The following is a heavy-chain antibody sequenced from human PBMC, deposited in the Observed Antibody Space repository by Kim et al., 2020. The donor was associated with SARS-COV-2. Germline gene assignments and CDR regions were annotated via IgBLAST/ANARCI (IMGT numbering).Heavy chain of an antibody. Sequence: TYYANSVKGRLPISRDNSKNTLYLQMGSLRVEDMAVYYCARGRGTMSVDYWGQGTLVTVSS. CDR2: T. D-gene: IGHD3-10*02. J-gene: IGHJ4*02. CDR3: ARGRGTMSVDY. V-gene: IGHV3-64*01.